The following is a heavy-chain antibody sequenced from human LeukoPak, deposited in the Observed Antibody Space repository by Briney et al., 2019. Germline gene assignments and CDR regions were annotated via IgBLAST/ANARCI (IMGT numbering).Heavy chain of an antibody. Sequence: GESLKISCKASGNSITTYWIGWVRQKPGKGLEWMGLIFPGDSDTKHSPSFQGQVTISADKSISTAYLQWSSLKASDTAMYYCATYFAGAETFDIWGQGTMVTVSS. CDR3: ATYFAGAETFDI. CDR1: GNSITTYW. V-gene: IGHV5-51*01. D-gene: IGHD3-16*01. CDR2: IFPGDSDT. J-gene: IGHJ3*02.